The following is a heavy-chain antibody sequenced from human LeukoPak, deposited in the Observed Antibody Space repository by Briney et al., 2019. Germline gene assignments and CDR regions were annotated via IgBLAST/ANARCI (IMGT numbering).Heavy chain of an antibody. CDR2: IYYSGST. V-gene: IGHV4-59*01. J-gene: IGHJ5*02. CDR3: ARVTYSYGCMGWFDP. Sequence: PSETLSLTCTVSGGSISSYYWSWIRQPPGKGLEWIGYIYYSGSTNYNPSLKSRVTISVDTSKNQFSLKLSSVTAADTAVYYCARVTYSYGCMGWFDPWGQGTLVTVSS. CDR1: GGSISSYY. D-gene: IGHD5-18*01.